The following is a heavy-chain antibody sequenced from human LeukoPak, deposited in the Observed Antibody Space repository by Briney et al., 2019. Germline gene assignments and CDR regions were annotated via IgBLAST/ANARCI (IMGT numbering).Heavy chain of an antibody. CDR1: GYTFDNFG. D-gene: IGHD3-10*01. J-gene: IGHJ4*02. V-gene: IGHV1-18*01. Sequence: ASVKVSCKASGYTFDNFGFNWVRQAPGQGLEWMGWTRTSNGYTDYAQKFQDRVSLTTDTSTSTAYMELRSLRSDDTAIYYCAGGSGNYDYPDYWGQGTLVTVSS. CDR2: TRTSNGYT. CDR3: AGGSGNYDYPDY.